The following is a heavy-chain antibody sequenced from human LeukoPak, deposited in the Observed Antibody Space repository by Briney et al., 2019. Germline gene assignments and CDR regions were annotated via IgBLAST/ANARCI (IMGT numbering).Heavy chain of an antibody. CDR2: ISSSSSYI. Sequence: NSGGSLRLSCVASGFTFSSYSMNWVRQAPGKGLEWVSSISSSSSYIYYADSVKGRFTISRDNAKNSLYLQMNSLRAEDTAVYYCARNQRYAGTTVYWGQGTLVTVSS. J-gene: IGHJ4*02. D-gene: IGHD1-1*01. V-gene: IGHV3-21*01. CDR1: GFTFSSYS. CDR3: ARNQRYAGTTVY.